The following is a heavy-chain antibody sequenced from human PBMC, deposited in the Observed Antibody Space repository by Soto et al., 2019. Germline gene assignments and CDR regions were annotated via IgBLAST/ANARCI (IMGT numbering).Heavy chain of an antibody. CDR1: GFTFSSYA. CDR2: ISGSGGST. V-gene: IGHV3-23*01. D-gene: IGHD6-6*01. CDR3: AKGEYSSSSVNYYYGMDV. Sequence: PGGSLRLSCAASGFTFSSYAMSWVRQAPGKGLEWVSAISGSGGSTYYADSVKGRFTISRDNSKNTLYLQMNSLRAEDTAVYYCAKGEYSSSSVNYYYGMDVWGQGTTVTVSS. J-gene: IGHJ6*02.